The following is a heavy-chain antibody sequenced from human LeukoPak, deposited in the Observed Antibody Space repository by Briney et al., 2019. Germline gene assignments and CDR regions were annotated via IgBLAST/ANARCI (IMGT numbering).Heavy chain of an antibody. CDR3: ATSYDMGWLIGY. D-gene: IGHD3/OR15-3a*01. J-gene: IGHJ4*02. V-gene: IGHV3-7*03. CDR1: GFTFGDTW. CDR2: IKQDGSEK. Sequence: GGSLRLSCAASGFTFGDTWMNWVRQVLGQGLEWVTNIKQDGSEKFYVASVKGRFTISRDNGKSSLYLQMNSLRAKDTALYYCATSYDMGWLIGYWGQGTLVTVSS.